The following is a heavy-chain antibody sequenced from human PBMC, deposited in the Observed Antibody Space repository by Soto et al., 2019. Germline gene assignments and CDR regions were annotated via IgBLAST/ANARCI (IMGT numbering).Heavy chain of an antibody. CDR3: ARYCSGGSCYEGQPGYYGMDV. V-gene: IGHV4-38-2*01. J-gene: IGHJ6*02. D-gene: IGHD2-15*01. CDR1: GYSISSGYY. Sequence: PSETLSLTCAVSGYSISSGYYWGWIRQPPGKGLEWIGSIYHSGSTYYNPSLKSRVTISVDTSKNQFSLKLSSVTAADTAVYYCARYCSGGSCYEGQPGYYGMDVWGQGTTVTVSS. CDR2: IYHSGST.